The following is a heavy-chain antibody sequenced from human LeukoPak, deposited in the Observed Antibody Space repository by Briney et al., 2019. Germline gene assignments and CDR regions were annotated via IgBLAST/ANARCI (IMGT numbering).Heavy chain of an antibody. CDR1: GGSISSYH. CDR2: INSNGDT. J-gene: IGHJ5*01. Sequence: KPSETLSLTCTVSGGSISSYHWIWIRQTAGKGLEWIGRINSNGDTVYNPSLKSRATMSLDMTNNQFSLKLSSVTAADTAVYYCARDRGLDGSDQLDSWGPGTLVTVSS. D-gene: IGHD3-10*01. CDR3: ARDRGLDGSDQLDS. V-gene: IGHV4-4*07.